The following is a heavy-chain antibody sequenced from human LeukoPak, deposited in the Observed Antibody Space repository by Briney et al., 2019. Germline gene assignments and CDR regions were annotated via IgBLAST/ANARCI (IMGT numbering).Heavy chain of an antibody. CDR3: ARDGDSSGYSQTFDY. D-gene: IGHD3-22*01. CDR1: GGTFSSYA. J-gene: IGHJ4*02. Sequence: ASVKVSCKASGGTFSSYAISWVRQAPGQGLEWMGIINPSGGSTSYAQKFQGRVTMTSDTSTSTVYMELSSLRSEDTAVYYCARDGDSSGYSQTFDYWGQGTLVTVSS. CDR2: INPSGGST. V-gene: IGHV1-46*01.